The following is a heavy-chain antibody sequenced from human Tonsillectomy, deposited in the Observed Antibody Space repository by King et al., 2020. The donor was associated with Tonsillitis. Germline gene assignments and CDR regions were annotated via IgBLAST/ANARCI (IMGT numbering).Heavy chain of an antibody. Sequence: VQLQQSGPGLVKPSQTLSLTCAISGDSVSSNSAAWNWIRQSPSRGLEWLGRTYYRSKWYNDYAVSVKSRITINPDTSKNQFSLQLNSVTPEDTAVYYCARDLPVVVVPAAIPRDYYYMDVWGKGTTVTVSS. CDR3: ARDLPVVVVPAAIPRDYYYMDV. CDR2: TYYRSKWYN. J-gene: IGHJ6*03. D-gene: IGHD2-2*01. CDR1: GDSVSSNSAA. V-gene: IGHV6-1*01.